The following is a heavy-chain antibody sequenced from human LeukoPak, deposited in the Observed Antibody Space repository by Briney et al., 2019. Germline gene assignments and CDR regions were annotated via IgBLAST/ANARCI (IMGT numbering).Heavy chain of an antibody. D-gene: IGHD2-15*01. J-gene: IGHJ4*02. CDR1: GFTFSSYW. V-gene: IGHV3-7*04. CDR2: INPDGSGK. Sequence: GGSLRLSCAASGFTFSSYWMSCVRQVPGKGLEWVGNINPDGSGKYYVDSVRGRFTISRDNAKNSLYLQMNSLRAEDTAVYYCLRDYSGFWGQGTLVTVSS. CDR3: LRDYSGF.